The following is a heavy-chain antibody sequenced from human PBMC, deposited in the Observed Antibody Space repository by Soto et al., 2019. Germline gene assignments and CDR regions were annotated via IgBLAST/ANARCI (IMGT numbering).Heavy chain of an antibody. CDR2: ISGSGGST. D-gene: IGHD2-21*01. CDR3: AKDLSMWSGWYYYGMDV. J-gene: IGHJ6*02. CDR1: GFTVSSYA. Sequence: GGSLRLSCAASGFTVSSYAMSWVRQAPGKGLEWVSAISGSGGSTYYADSVKGRFTLPRDNSKNTMYLQMNSLRAEDTAVYSCAKDLSMWSGWYYYGMDVWGQGTTVTVSS. V-gene: IGHV3-23*01.